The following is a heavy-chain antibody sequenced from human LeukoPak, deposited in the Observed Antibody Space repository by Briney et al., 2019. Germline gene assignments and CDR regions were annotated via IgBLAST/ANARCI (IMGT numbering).Heavy chain of an antibody. CDR1: GGSISSGSYY. CDR3: AREGVEMATIGGTFYYYYYYMDV. D-gene: IGHD5-24*01. CDR2: IYTSGSA. V-gene: IGHV4-61*02. J-gene: IGHJ6*03. Sequence: PSETLSLTCTVSGGSISSGSYYWSWILQPAGKGLEWIGRIYTSGSANYNPSLKSRVTISVDTSKNQFSLRLSSVTAADTAVYYCAREGVEMATIGGTFYYYYYYMDVWGKGTTVTISS.